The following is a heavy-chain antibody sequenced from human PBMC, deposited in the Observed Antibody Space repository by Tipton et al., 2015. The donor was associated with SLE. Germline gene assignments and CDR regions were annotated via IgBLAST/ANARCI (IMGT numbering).Heavy chain of an antibody. J-gene: IGHJ3*02. CDR3: ARESYSSGWRTHAAFEI. CDR2: ISWGGGRT. D-gene: IGHD6-19*01. V-gene: IGHV3-43D*04. CDR1: GFTFSSYA. Sequence: SLRLSCSASGFTFSSYAMHWVRQAPGKGLEWVSVISWGGGRTYYADSVRGRFTISRDNNKNSLYQKMNRLRAEDTALYYCARESYSSGWRTHAAFEIWGQGRMGTVS.